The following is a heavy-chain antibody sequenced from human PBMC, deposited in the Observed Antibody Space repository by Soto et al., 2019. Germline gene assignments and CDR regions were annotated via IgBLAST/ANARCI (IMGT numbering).Heavy chain of an antibody. D-gene: IGHD3-10*01. Sequence: QITLKESGPTLVRPTQTLTLTCTFSGFSLTTSGVGVGWIRQPPGKALEWLAVIYWDDDKRYSSSLKSRLTIPKHPSKNQVVLTMTNMDPVDTATYYCAHHPYYGLGSYSFDYWGQGTLVTVSS. CDR3: AHHPYYGLGSYSFDY. V-gene: IGHV2-5*02. CDR1: GFSLTTSGVG. CDR2: IYWDDDK. J-gene: IGHJ4*02.